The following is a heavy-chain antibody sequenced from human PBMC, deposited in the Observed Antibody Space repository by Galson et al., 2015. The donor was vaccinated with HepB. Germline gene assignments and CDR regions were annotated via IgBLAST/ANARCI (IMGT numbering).Heavy chain of an antibody. J-gene: IGHJ6*01. Sequence: SLRLSCAASGFSVSSYYMSWVRQAPGKGLQWVAVMYESGNTYYADSVKGRFTFSRDKSKNTLFLQMRSLTSEDTALYFCVRLERASWGSDVWGQGTTVIVSS. CDR2: MYESGNT. CDR3: VRLERASWGSDV. D-gene: IGHD5-24*01. V-gene: IGHV3-53*05. CDR1: GFSVSSYY.